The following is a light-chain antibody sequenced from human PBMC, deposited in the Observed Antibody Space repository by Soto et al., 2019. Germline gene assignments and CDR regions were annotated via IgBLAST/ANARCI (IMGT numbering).Light chain of an antibody. CDR3: QQRSNWPPNT. CDR2: DAS. J-gene: IGKJ2*01. V-gene: IGKV3-11*01. CDR1: QSVSSY. Sequence: EIVLTQSPATLSLSPGERATLSCRASQSVSSYFAWYQQKPGQAPRLLIYDASNRATGIPARFSGSGSGTDFTLTISSLEPEDFAVYYCQQRSNWPPNTFGQGTKLEIK.